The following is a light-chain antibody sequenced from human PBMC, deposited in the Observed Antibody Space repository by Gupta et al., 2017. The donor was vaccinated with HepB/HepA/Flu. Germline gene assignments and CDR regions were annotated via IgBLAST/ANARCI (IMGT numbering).Light chain of an antibody. CDR1: QRISTW. J-gene: IGKJ4*01. Sequence: DIQMTQSPSTLSASVGDRVTIACRASQRISTWLAWYQQKPGKALKLLIYTVSSLESGVPSRFSGSGSGTEFTLTISSRQPDDFAPYFCQQYNSYSPLTFGGGTKVEIK. CDR2: TVS. CDR3: QQYNSYSPLT. V-gene: IGKV1-5*03.